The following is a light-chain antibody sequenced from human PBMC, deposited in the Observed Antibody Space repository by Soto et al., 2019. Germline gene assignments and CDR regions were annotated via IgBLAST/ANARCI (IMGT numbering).Light chain of an antibody. V-gene: IGLV2-8*01. CDR1: SSDVGGYDY. CDR3: CSHSGFNTPYV. Sequence: QSALTQPPSASGSPGQSVTISCTGTSSDVGGYDYVSWYQQRPGKAPKLLIHEVTKRPSGVPDRFSGAKSGNTASLTVSGLQAEGEADYLCCSHSGFNTPYVFASGTKVTVL. J-gene: IGLJ1*01. CDR2: EVT.